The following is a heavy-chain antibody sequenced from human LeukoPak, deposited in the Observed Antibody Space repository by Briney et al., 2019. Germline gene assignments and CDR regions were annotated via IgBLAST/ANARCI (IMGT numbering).Heavy chain of an antibody. CDR3: ARGGADYDILTGSFDY. CDR1: GFTFSSYW. CDR2: IKQDGSEK. Sequence: GGSLRLSCAASGFTFSSYWMSWVRQAPGKGLEWVANIKQDGSEKYYVDSVKGRFTISRDNAKNSLYLQMNSLGAEDTAVYYCARGGADYDILTGSFDYWGRGTLVTVSS. V-gene: IGHV3-7*03. D-gene: IGHD3-9*01. J-gene: IGHJ4*02.